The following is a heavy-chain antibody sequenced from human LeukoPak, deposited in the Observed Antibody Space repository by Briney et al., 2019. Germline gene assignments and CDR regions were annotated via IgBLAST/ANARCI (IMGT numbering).Heavy chain of an antibody. CDR3: ARGPGYDSSGYSEFDY. D-gene: IGHD3-22*01. V-gene: IGHV4-34*01. Sequence: PSETLSLTCAVYGGSFSGYYWSWIRQPPGKGLEWIGEINHSGSTNYNPSLKSRVTISVDTSKNQFSLKLSSVTAADTAVYYCARGPGYDSSGYSEFDYWGQGTLVTVSS. CDR2: INHSGST. J-gene: IGHJ4*02. CDR1: GGSFSGYY.